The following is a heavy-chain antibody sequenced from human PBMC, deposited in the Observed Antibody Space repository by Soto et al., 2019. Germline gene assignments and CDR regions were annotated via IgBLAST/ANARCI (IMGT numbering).Heavy chain of an antibody. V-gene: IGHV3-23*01. CDR2: ISGSGGST. CDR1: GFTFSSYA. Sequence: GGSLRLSCAASGFTFSSYAMSWVRQAPGKGLEWVSAISGSGGSTYYADSVKGRFTISRDNSKNTLYLQMNSLRAEDTAVYYCAKDLGGSDYDSSGYNYFDDWGQGTLVTVSS. CDR3: AKDLGGSDYDSSGYNYFDD. J-gene: IGHJ4*02. D-gene: IGHD3-22*01.